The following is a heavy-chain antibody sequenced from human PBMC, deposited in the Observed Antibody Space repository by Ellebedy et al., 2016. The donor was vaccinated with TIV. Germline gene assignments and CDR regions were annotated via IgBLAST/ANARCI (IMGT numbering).Heavy chain of an antibody. CDR2: IYHSGST. CDR3: ATLSAHYYDILTGYYSFDY. CDR1: GYSISSGYY. J-gene: IGHJ4*02. V-gene: IGHV4-38-2*02. D-gene: IGHD3-9*01. Sequence: SETLSLXXTVSGYSISSGYYWGWIRQPPGKGLEWIGSIYHSGSTYYNPSLKSRVTISVDTSKNQFSLKLSSVTAADTAVYYCATLSAHYYDILTGYYSFDYWGQGTLVTVSS.